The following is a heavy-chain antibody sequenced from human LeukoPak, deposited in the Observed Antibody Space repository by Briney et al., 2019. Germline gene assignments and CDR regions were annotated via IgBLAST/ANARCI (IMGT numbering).Heavy chain of an antibody. CDR3: ARGGEVTDYYDSSGYEGAFDI. CDR1: GGSISSGGYY. J-gene: IGHJ3*02. Sequence: SQTLSLTCTVSGGSISSGGYYWSWIRQHPGKGLEWIGYIYYSGSTYYNPSLKSRVTTSVDTSKNQFSLKLSSVTAADTAVYYCARGGEVTDYYDSSGYEGAFDIWGQGTMVTVSS. D-gene: IGHD3-22*01. CDR2: IYYSGST. V-gene: IGHV4-31*03.